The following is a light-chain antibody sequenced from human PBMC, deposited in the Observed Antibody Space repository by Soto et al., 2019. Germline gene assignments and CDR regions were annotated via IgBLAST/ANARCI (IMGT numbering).Light chain of an antibody. J-gene: IGLJ2*01. CDR3: CSYAGSGTLV. CDR1: SSDVGRYNL. Sequence: QSALTQPASVSGSPGQSITISCTGTSSDVGRYNLVSWYQQHPGKAPKLMIYEGSKRPSGVSNRFSGSKSGNTASLTISGLQAEDEADYYCCSYAGSGTLVFGGGTKLTVL. V-gene: IGLV2-23*01. CDR2: EGS.